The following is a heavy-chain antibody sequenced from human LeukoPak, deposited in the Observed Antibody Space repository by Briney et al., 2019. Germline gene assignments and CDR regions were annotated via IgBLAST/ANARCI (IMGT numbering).Heavy chain of an antibody. Sequence: GSVKYYADSVKGRFTISRDNSKNTLYLQMNSLRAEDTAVYFCAKVGGSGTSYYYFGMDVWGQGTTVTVSS. V-gene: IGHV3-30*01. CDR2: GSVK. D-gene: IGHD3-10*01. CDR3: AKVGGSGTSYYYFGMDV. J-gene: IGHJ6*02.